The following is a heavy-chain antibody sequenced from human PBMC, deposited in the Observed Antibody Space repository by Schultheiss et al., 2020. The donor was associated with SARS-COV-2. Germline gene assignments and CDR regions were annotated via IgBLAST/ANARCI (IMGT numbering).Heavy chain of an antibody. CDR1: GGSISSSNW. CDR2: INHSGST. J-gene: IGHJ4*02. D-gene: IGHD3-22*01. Sequence: SETLSLTCAVSGGSISSSNWWSWVRQPPGKGLEWIGEINHSGSTNYNPSLKSRVTISVDTSKNQFSLKLSSVTAADTAVYYCARGADYYDSSGYYPVYGYWGQGTLVTVSS. CDR3: ARGADYYDSSGYYPVYGY. V-gene: IGHV4-4*02.